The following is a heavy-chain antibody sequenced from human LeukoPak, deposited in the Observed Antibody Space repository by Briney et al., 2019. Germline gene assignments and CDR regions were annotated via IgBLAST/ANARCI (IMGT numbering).Heavy chain of an antibody. J-gene: IGHJ3*02. CDR1: GYTFTGYY. Sequence: EASVKVSCKASGYTFTGYYMHWVRQAPGQGLEWMGRINPNSGGTNYAQKFQGRVTMTRDTSISTAYMELSRLRSDDTAVYYCARPLRDLDAFDIWGQGTMVTVSS. CDR2: INPNSGGT. CDR3: ARPLRDLDAFDI. V-gene: IGHV1-2*06.